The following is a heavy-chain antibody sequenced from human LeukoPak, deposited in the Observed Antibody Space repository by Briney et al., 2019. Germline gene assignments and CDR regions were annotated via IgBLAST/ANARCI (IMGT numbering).Heavy chain of an antibody. Sequence: ASVTVSCKASGYTFTSYAMNWVRQAPGQGLEWMGWINTNTGNPTYAQGFTGRFVFSLDTSVSTAYLQISSLKAEDTAVYYCARVPRDGYNRAYFDYWGQGTLVTVSS. CDR1: GYTFTSYA. D-gene: IGHD5-24*01. CDR2: INTNTGNP. V-gene: IGHV7-4-1*02. CDR3: ARVPRDGYNRAYFDY. J-gene: IGHJ4*02.